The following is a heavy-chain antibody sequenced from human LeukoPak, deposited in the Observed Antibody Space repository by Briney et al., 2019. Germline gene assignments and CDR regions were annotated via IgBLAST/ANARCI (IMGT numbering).Heavy chain of an antibody. J-gene: IGHJ6*02. Sequence: GGSLRLSCAASGFTFSADVMSWVRQAPGEGLECVSAISESGGKTYYADSVKGRFTISRDNSKNMLYMQMNSLEAEDTAVYYCARVSGKILIWPQPFGDGMDVWGQGTTVTVSS. V-gene: IGHV3-23*01. CDR2: ISESGGKT. CDR3: ARVSGKILIWPQPFGDGMDV. D-gene: IGHD2-8*01. CDR1: GFTFSADV.